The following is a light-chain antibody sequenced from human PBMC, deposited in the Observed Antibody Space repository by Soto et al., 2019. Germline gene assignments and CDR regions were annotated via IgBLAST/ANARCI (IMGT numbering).Light chain of an antibody. J-gene: IGKJ2*01. CDR3: QHYNNWPYT. CDR1: QGISRN. Sequence: EIVMTQSPATLSVSPGERVTLSCRASQGISRNLAWYQQKPGQAPRLLTYAASIRPTGIPARFSGSGSGTESAPTISILNCEDFAVYYCQHYNNWPYTFGQGTKLEI. CDR2: AAS. V-gene: IGKV3D-15*03.